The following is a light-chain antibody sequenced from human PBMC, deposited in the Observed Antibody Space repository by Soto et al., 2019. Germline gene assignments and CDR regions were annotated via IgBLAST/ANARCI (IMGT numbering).Light chain of an antibody. V-gene: IGKV1-39*01. J-gene: IGKJ2*01. Sequence: DIQMTQSPSSLSASIGDRVIITCRASQDIRDYLNWFQQKPGKAPKLLIHGASTLESGVPSRFSASGSGTDFTLTISSLQPEDFATYYCQQSYSRPVTFGQGTKVDIK. CDR3: QQSYSRPVT. CDR2: GAS. CDR1: QDIRDY.